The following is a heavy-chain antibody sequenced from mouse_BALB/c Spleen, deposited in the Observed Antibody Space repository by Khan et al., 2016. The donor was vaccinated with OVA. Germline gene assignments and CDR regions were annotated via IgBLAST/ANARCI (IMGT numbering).Heavy chain of an antibody. CDR1: GYSITSDYA. CDR2: TSSGGST. D-gene: IGHD1-1*01. J-gene: IGHJ4*01. Sequence: EVQLQESGPGLVKPSQSLSLTCTVTGYSITSDYAWDWIRQFPGNKLEWMGYTSSGGSTSYNPSLQSRISITRDTSKNQFFLQLNSVTTEDTATYYCARKNYYGYAMDYWGQGTSVTVSA. CDR3: ARKNYYGYAMDY. V-gene: IGHV3-2*02.